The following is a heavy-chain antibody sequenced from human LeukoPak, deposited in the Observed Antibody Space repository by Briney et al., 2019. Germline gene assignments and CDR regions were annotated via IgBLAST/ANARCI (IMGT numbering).Heavy chain of an antibody. Sequence: ASVKVSCKASVYTFTGYYMHWVRQAPGQGLEWMGWINPNSGGTNYAQKFQGRVTMTRDTSISTAYMELSRLRSDDTAVYYCAREYSGYPSPGYRNPYYFDYWGQGTLVTVSS. J-gene: IGHJ4*02. CDR3: AREYSGYPSPGYRNPYYFDY. CDR2: INPNSGGT. D-gene: IGHD5-12*01. V-gene: IGHV1-2*02. CDR1: VYTFTGYY.